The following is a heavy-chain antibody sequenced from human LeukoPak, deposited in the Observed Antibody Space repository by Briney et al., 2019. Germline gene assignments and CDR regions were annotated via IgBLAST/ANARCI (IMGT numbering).Heavy chain of an antibody. CDR1: GFTFSSYA. V-gene: IGHV4-4*07. CDR2: IYTSGST. CDR3: ARGARMGYDYVWGSYREEDY. Sequence: PGGSLRLSCAASGFTFSSYAMSWIRQPAGKGLEWIGRIYTSGSTNYNPSLKSRVTISVDTSKNQFSLKLSSVTAADTAVYYCARGARMGYDYVWGSYREEDYWGQGTLVTVSS. J-gene: IGHJ4*02. D-gene: IGHD3-16*02.